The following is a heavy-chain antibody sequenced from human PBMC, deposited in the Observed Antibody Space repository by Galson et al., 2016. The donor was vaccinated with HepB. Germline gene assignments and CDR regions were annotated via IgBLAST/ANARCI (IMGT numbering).Heavy chain of an antibody. D-gene: IGHD1-1*01. V-gene: IGHV1-69*13. J-gene: IGHJ4*02. CDR3: ARGTINWSHFDF. Sequence: SVKVSCTASGDTFNNFAINWVRQAPGHGLEWLGCIIPIFGKTNYAQKFRGRVTITADQSTRTVYMEMSSLRSDDTALYYCARGTINWSHFDFWGPGTPVTVSS. CDR1: GDTFNNFA. CDR2: IIPIFGKT.